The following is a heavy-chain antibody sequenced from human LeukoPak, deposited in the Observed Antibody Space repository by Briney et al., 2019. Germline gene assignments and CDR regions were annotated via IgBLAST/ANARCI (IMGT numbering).Heavy chain of an antibody. CDR2: IYPGDSDT. CDR1: GYSFTSYW. D-gene: IGHD3-10*01. J-gene: IGHJ6*03. CDR3: ARQSLSYYYGSGSNIYYYYYYMDV. V-gene: IGHV5-51*01. Sequence: GESLKISCKGSGYSFTSYWIGWVRQMPGKGLEWMGIIYPGDSDTRYSPSFQGQVTISADESISTAYLQWSSLKASDTAMYYCARQSLSYYYGSGSNIYYYYYYMDVWGKGTTVTVSS.